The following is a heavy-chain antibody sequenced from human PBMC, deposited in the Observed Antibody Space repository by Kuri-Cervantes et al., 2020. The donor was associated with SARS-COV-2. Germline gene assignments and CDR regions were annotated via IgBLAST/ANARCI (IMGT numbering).Heavy chain of an antibody. J-gene: IGHJ5*02. D-gene: IGHD1-26*01. V-gene: IGHV1-18*01. CDR1: GYTFTSYG. Sequence: ASVKVSCKASGYTFTSYGISWVRQAPGQGLEWMGWISAYNGNTNYAQKLQGRVTMTEDTATDTAYMELSSLRSEDTTVYYCATGPAQIVGATNYNWFDPWGQGTLVTVSS. CDR3: ATGPAQIVGATNYNWFDP. CDR2: ISAYNGNT.